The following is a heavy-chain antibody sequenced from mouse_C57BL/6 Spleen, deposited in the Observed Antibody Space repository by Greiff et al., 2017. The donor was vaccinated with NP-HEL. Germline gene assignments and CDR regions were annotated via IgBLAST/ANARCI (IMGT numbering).Heavy chain of an antibody. CDR1: GYAFSSYW. D-gene: IGHD1-1*01. CDR3: ARSPNYYGSSYD. CDR2: IYPGDGDT. V-gene: IGHV1-80*01. Sequence: LQESGAELVKPGASVKISCKASGYAFSSYWMNWVKQRPGKGLEWIGQIYPGDGDTNYNGKFKGKATLTADKSSSTAYMQLSSLTSEDSAVYFCARSPNYYGSSYDWGQGTTLTVSS. J-gene: IGHJ2*01.